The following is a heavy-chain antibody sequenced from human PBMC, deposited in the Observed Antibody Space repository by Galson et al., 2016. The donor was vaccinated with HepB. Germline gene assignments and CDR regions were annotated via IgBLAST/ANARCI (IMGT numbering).Heavy chain of an antibody. J-gene: IGHJ6*02. CDR2: ISYDGSKK. CDR1: GLNFSTSG. CDR3: AKDRINFNGESIYGMDV. Sequence: SLRLSCAASGLNFSTSGFHWVRQAPGKGLEWVTVISYDGSKKYFADSVKGRFSISRDNSKNTLYLQMDSLRAEDTAVYYCAKDRINFNGESIYGMDVWGQGTTVTVSS. D-gene: IGHD4-17*01. V-gene: IGHV3-30*18.